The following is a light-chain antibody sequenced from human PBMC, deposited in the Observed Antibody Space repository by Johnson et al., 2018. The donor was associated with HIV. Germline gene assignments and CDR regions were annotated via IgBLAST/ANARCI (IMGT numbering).Light chain of an antibody. Sequence: QSVLTQPPSVSAAPGQKVTISCSGSSSNIENNFVSWYQQLPGTAPKVLIYENNKRPSGIPDRFSGSKSGTSVTLGITGLQTGDEADYYCGTWDSSLSGVFGTGTKVTVL. J-gene: IGLJ1*01. CDR1: SSNIENNF. V-gene: IGLV1-51*02. CDR3: GTWDSSLSGV. CDR2: ENN.